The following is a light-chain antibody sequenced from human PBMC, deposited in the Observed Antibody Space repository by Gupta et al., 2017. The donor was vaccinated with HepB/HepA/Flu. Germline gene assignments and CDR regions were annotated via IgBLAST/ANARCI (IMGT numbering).Light chain of an antibody. V-gene: IGKV2-30*01. J-gene: IGKJ1*01. Sequence: DVVMTQSPLSLPVNLGPPASISCRSSQSLVYSDGNTYLNWFQQRPGQSTRRRIYKVSNRDSGGPDRGSGSGPGTECTLKISRVEAEDGGVEYCMKGTHEQQWTFGQGTKVEIK. CDR1: QSLVYSDGNTY. CDR3: MKGTHEQQWT. CDR2: KVS.